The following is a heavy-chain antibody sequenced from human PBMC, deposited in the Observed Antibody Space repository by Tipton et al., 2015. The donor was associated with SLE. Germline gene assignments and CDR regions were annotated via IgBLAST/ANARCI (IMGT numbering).Heavy chain of an antibody. CDR1: GDSIGSGSYY. J-gene: IGHJ5*02. V-gene: IGHV4-61*09. Sequence: TLSLTCSVSGDSIGSGSYYWNWIRQPAGKGLEWIGHIHTSGATNNNPSLKSRVTISLDTSKNQFPLKLSSVTAADTAVYYCARALNNGWRLGDRFDPWGQGTLVTVSS. CDR3: ARALNNGWRLGDRFDP. CDR2: IHTSGAT. D-gene: IGHD5-24*01.